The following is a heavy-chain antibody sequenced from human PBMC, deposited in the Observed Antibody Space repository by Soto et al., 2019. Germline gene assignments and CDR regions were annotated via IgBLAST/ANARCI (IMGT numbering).Heavy chain of an antibody. CDR3: ARPATTVTSYWYFDL. J-gene: IGHJ2*01. V-gene: IGHV4-39*01. D-gene: IGHD4-17*01. Sequence: QLQLQESGPGLVKPSETLSLTCTVSGGSISSSSYYWGWIRQPPGKGLEWIGSIYYSGSTYYNPSLKSRVTIPVDTSKNQFPLKLSSVPAADTAVYYCARPATTVTSYWYFDLWGRGTLVTVSS. CDR2: IYYSGST. CDR1: GGSISSSSYY.